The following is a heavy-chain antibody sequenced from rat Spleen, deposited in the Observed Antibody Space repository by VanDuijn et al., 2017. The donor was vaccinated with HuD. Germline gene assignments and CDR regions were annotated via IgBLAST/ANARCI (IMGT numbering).Heavy chain of an antibody. CDR3: ARLRYNPFDY. CDR2: ISSDGRRN. D-gene: IGHD1-5*01. V-gene: IGHV5-29*01. CDR1: GFTFSDYY. Sequence: EVQLVESDGGLVQPGRSLKLSCAASGFTFSDYYMAWVRQAPAKGLEWVATISSDGRRNYYRDSVKGRFTISRDNAKSSLYLQMDSLRSEDTATYYCARLRYNPFDYWGQGVMVTVSS. J-gene: IGHJ2*01.